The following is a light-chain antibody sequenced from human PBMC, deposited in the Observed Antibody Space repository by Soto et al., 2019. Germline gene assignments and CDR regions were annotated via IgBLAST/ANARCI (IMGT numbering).Light chain of an antibody. Sequence: DIVMTQSPDSLAVSLGERATINCKSSQSPFSISTNKYYLAWYQQKPGQPPKLLIYWTSTRESGVPDRFSGSGSGTDFTLTISSLQAEDVAVYYCQQYYSTPLTFGGGTKVEIK. CDR3: QQYYSTPLT. CDR1: QSPFSISTNKYY. V-gene: IGKV4-1*01. CDR2: WTS. J-gene: IGKJ4*01.